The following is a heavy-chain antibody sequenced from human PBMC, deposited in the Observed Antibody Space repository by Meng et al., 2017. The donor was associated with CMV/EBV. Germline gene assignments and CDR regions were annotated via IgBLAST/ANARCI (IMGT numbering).Heavy chain of an antibody. J-gene: IGHJ4*02. CDR2: ISGSGGST. Sequence: GESLKISCAASGFTFSSYAMSWVRQAPGKGLEWVSAISGSGGSTYYADPVKGRFTISRDNSKNSLYLQMNSLRAEDTAVYYCAYSGIAVAGPNDYWGQGTLVTVSS. CDR1: GFTFSSYA. CDR3: AYSGIAVAGPNDY. D-gene: IGHD6-19*01. V-gene: IGHV3-23*01.